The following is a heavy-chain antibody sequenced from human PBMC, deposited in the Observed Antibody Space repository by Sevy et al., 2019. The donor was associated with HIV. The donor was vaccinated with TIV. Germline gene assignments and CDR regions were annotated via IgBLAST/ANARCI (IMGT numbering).Heavy chain of an antibody. Sequence: SETLSLTCTVSGGSISRSSYYWGWIRQPPGKGLEWIGSIYSTGSTSYHPSLKSRVTLSADTSKNQFSLKLGSVSAADTAVYYCATPRGSDWYEGTGDYFDLWGRGALVTVSS. CDR2: IYSTGST. CDR3: ATPRGSDWYEGTGDYFDL. V-gene: IGHV4-39*01. CDR1: GGSISRSSYY. D-gene: IGHD6-19*01. J-gene: IGHJ2*01.